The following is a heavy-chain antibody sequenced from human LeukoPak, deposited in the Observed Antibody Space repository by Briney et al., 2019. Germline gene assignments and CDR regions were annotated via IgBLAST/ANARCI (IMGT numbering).Heavy chain of an antibody. CDR1: GGSISSGDYY. CDR2: MYYSGSP. Sequence: SQTLSLTCTVSGGSISSGDYYWSWIRQPPGKGLEWIAYMYYSGSPYYNPSLKSRVTMSADTSKNQLSLKLSSVTAADTAVYYCSRPYYYDSRIDPWGQGILVTVSS. V-gene: IGHV4-30-4*01. CDR3: SRPYYYDSRIDP. J-gene: IGHJ5*02. D-gene: IGHD3-22*01.